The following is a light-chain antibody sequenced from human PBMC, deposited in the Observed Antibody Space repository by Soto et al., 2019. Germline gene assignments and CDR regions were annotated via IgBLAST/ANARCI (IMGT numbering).Light chain of an antibody. CDR3: QQSYRTPYT. Sequence: DIQMTQSPSSLSASVGDRVTITCRASQGISTYLAWYQQRQGRAPKLLIYDASSLLSGVPSRFSGSGSGTDFTLTISSLQPEDFATYYCQQSYRTPYTFGQGTKLETK. CDR1: QGISTY. J-gene: IGKJ2*01. V-gene: IGKV1-39*01. CDR2: DAS.